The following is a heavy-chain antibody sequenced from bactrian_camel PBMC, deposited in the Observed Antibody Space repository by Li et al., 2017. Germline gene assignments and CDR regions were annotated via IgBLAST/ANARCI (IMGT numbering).Heavy chain of an antibody. CDR3: AAVRGQAGDAANCFKGWAAFNY. J-gene: IGHJ4*01. CDR2: IYTADDNGGANP. V-gene: IGHV3S54*01. Sequence: QVQLVESGGGSVPTGGSLVLTCVISRADRMGWFRQAPGKEREGVERIYTADDNGGANPYYAVSVWDRFTISRDTASNSVYLQMDNLRLEDTAMYYCAAVRGQAGDAANCFKGWAAFNYFGQGTQVTVS. D-gene: IGHD5*01. CDR1: ISRADR.